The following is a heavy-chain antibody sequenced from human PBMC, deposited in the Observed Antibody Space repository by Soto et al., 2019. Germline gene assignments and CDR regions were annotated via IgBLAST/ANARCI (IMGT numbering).Heavy chain of an antibody. CDR1: GFTFSSYA. J-gene: IGHJ4*02. D-gene: IGHD2-15*01. Sequence: HPGGSLRLSCAASGFTFSSYAMSWVRQAPGKGLEWVSAISGSGGSTYYADSVKGRFTISRDNSKNTLYLQMNSLRAEDTAVYYCAKDFSEPGYCSGGSCYWNGFVDYWGQGTLVTVSS. V-gene: IGHV3-23*01. CDR2: ISGSGGST. CDR3: AKDFSEPGYCSGGSCYWNGFVDY.